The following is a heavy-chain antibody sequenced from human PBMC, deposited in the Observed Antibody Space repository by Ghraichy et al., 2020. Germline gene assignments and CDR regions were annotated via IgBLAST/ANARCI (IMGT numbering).Heavy chain of an antibody. Sequence: SQTLSLTCAVYGGSFSGYYWSWIRQPPGKGLEWIGEINHSGSTNYNPSLKSRVTISVDTSKNQFSLKLSSVTAADTAVYYCARRPKYYYDSSGYYFDADDAFDIWGQGTMVTVSS. J-gene: IGHJ3*02. CDR2: INHSGST. CDR1: GGSFSGYY. CDR3: ARRPKYYYDSSGYYFDADDAFDI. V-gene: IGHV4-34*01. D-gene: IGHD3-22*01.